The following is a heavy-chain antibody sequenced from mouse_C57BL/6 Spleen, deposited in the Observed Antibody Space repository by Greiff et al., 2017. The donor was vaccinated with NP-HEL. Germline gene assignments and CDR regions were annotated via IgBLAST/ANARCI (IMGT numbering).Heavy chain of an antibody. V-gene: IGHV5-9-1*02. CDR1: GFTFSSYA. Sequence: EVMLVESGEGLVKPGGSLKLSCAASGFTFSSYAMSWVRQTPEKRLEWVAYISSGGDYIYYADTVKGRFTISRDNARNTLYLQMSSLKSEDTAMYYCTRYYYGTYAMDYWGQGTSVTVSS. CDR3: TRYYYGTYAMDY. D-gene: IGHD1-1*01. CDR2: ISSGGDYI. J-gene: IGHJ4*01.